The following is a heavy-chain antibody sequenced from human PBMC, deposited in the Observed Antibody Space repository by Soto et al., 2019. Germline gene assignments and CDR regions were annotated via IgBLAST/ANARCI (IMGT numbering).Heavy chain of an antibody. Sequence: QVQLVQSGAEVKKPGSSVKVSCKASGGTFSSYAISWVRQAPGQGLEWMGGIITIFGTANYAQKFQGRVTITADKSTSTAYMELSSLRSEDTDVYYCAAGTTGPTVAPGFDYWGQGTLVTVS. D-gene: IGHD1-1*01. CDR2: IITIFGTA. J-gene: IGHJ4*02. V-gene: IGHV1-69*06. CDR1: GGTFSSYA. CDR3: AAGTTGPTVAPGFDY.